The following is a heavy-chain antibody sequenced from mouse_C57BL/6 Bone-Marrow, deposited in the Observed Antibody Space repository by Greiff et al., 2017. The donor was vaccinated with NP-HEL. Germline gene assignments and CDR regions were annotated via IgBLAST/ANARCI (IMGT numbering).Heavy chain of an antibody. V-gene: IGHV1-18*01. D-gene: IGHD1-1*01. J-gene: IGHJ4*01. Sequence: LVEPGASVKIPCKASGYTFTDYNMDWVKQSHGKSLEWIGDINPNNGGTIYNQKFKGKATLTVDKSSSTAYMELRSLTSEDTAVYYCATGYYYGSSYYAMDYWGQGTSVTVSS. CDR3: ATGYYYGSSYYAMDY. CDR2: INPNNGGT. CDR1: GYTFTDYN.